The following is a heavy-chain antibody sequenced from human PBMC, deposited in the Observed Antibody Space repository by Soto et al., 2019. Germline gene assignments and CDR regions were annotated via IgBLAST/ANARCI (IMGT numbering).Heavy chain of an antibody. V-gene: IGHV1-69*13. CDR2: IIPICGTA. CDR1: GGTFSSYA. D-gene: IGHD3-10*01. Sequence: SMKVSCKASGGTFSSYAISWVRQAPGQGLEWMGGIIPICGTANYAQKFQGRVTITADESTSTAYLELSSLRSEDTAVYYCARGRVYGSGGYSHANYYYGMDVWGQGTTVTVS. CDR3: ARGRVYGSGGYSHANYYYGMDV. J-gene: IGHJ6*02.